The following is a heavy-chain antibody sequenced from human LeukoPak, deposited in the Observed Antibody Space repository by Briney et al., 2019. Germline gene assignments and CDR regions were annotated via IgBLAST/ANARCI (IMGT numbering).Heavy chain of an antibody. CDR1: GYTFTGYY. CDR3: ARGQIYYDFWSGYYNGYYFDY. D-gene: IGHD3-3*01. J-gene: IGHJ4*02. Sequence: GASVRVSCKASGYTFTGYYMHWVRQAPGHGLEWMGWINPNSGGTNYAQRFQGRVTMTRDTSISTAYMELSRLRSDDTAVYYCARGQIYYDFWSGYYNGYYFDYWGQGTLVTVSS. V-gene: IGHV1-2*02. CDR2: INPNSGGT.